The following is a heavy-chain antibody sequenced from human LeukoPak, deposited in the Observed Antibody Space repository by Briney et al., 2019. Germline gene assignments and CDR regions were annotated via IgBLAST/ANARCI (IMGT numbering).Heavy chain of an antibody. CDR1: GCTFSSYA. J-gene: IGHJ5*02. Sequence: ASVKVSCKASGCTFSSYAISWVRQAPGQGLEWMGGIIPIFGTANYAQKFQGRVTITTDESTSTAYMELSRLRSEDTAVYYCARSITVFGVVSDPLGFDPWGQGTLVTVSS. CDR3: ARSITVFGVVSDPLGFDP. V-gene: IGHV1-69*05. D-gene: IGHD3-3*01. CDR2: IIPIFGTA.